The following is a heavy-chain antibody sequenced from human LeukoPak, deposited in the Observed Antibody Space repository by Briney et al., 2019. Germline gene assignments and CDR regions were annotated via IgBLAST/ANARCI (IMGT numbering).Heavy chain of an antibody. CDR2: INHSGST. CDR1: GGSFSGYY. CDR3: ARLTWRWYVGY. D-gene: IGHD6-13*01. V-gene: IGHV4-34*01. Sequence: PSETLSLTCAVYGGSFSGYYWSWIRQPPGKGLEWIGEINHSGSTNYNPPLKSRVTISVDTSKNQFSLKLSSVTAADTAVYYCARLTWRWYVGYWGQGTLVTVSS. J-gene: IGHJ4*02.